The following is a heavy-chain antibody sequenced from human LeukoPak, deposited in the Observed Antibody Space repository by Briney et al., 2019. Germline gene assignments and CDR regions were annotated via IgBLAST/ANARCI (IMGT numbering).Heavy chain of an antibody. CDR1: GGSISSYY. J-gene: IGHJ4*02. CDR2: IYYSGST. CDR3: ARGRQWLANDY. V-gene: IGHV4-59*01. D-gene: IGHD6-19*01. Sequence: SETLSLXCTVSGGSISSYYWRWIRQPPGKGLEWIGYIYYSGSTNYNPSLKSRVTISVDTSKNQFSLKLSSVTAADTAVYYCARGRQWLANDYWGQGTLVTVSS.